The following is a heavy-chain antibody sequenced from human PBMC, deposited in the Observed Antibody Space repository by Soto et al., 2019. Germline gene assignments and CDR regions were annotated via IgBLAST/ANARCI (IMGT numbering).Heavy chain of an antibody. V-gene: IGHV3-30-3*01. J-gene: IGHJ6*02. CDR2: ISYDGSNK. CDR3: ARDGGFLGYCSGGSCYPGGYGMDV. Sequence: GGSLRLSCAASGFTFSSYAMHWVRQAPGKGLEWVAVISYDGSNKYYADSVKGRFTISRDNSKNTLYLQMNSLRAEDTAVYYCARDGGFLGYCSGGSCYPGGYGMDVWGQGTTVTVSS. D-gene: IGHD2-15*01. CDR1: GFTFSSYA.